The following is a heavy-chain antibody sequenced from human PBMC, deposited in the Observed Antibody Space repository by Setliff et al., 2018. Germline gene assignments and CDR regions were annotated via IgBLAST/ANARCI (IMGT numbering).Heavy chain of an antibody. V-gene: IGHV3-13*01. Sequence: GGSLRLSCAASGFIFISYDMHWVRQSTGKGLEWVSSIGPAGNTYYAGSVKGRFTISRDNAKNSLYLQMNSLRAEDTAVYYCARVYAYSYGFDSWGLGTQVTVPS. CDR3: ARVYAYSYGFDS. CDR1: GFIFISYD. J-gene: IGHJ4*02. CDR2: IGPAGNT. D-gene: IGHD5-18*01.